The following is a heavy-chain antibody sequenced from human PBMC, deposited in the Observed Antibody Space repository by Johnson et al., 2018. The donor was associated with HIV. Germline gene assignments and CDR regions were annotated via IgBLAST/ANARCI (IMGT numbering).Heavy chain of an antibody. V-gene: IGHV3-30*02. CDR3: AKRPIMIAFGEINGFDI. CDR2: IRYDGSNK. J-gene: IGHJ3*02. Sequence: QVQLVESGGGVVQPGGSLRLSCAASGFTFSSYGMHWVRQAPGKGLEWVAFIRYDGSNKYYADSVKGRFTIPRDNSKNTLYLQMNSLRAEDTAIYYCAKRPIMIAFGEINGFDIWGQGTTVTVSS. CDR1: GFTFSSYG. D-gene: IGHD3-16*01.